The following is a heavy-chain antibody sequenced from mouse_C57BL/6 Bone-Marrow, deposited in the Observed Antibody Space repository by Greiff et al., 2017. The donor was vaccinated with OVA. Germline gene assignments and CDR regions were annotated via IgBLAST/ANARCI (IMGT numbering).Heavy chain of an antibody. CDR3: TTCRY. J-gene: IGHJ2*01. V-gene: IGHV14-4*01. CDR2: IDPENGDT. CDR1: GFNIKDDY. Sequence: EVQLQQSGAELVRPGASVKLSCTASGFNIKDDYMHWVKERPEQGLEWLGWIDPENGDTEYASKFQGKATITADTSSKTVYLPLSSLTSEDTAVYYCTTCRYWGQGTTLTVSS.